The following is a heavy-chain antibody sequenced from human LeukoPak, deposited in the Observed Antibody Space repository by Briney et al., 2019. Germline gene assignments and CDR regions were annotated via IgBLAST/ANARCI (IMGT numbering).Heavy chain of an antibody. D-gene: IGHD3-22*01. CDR2: IYSGGST. CDR1: GFIVSDHY. V-gene: IGHV3-53*01. J-gene: IGHJ4*02. CDR3: ARIRSYDSSGWPNYFFDK. Sequence: GGSLRLSCVASGFIVSDHYMSWVRQAPGQGLDWVSIIYSGGSTYYADSVKGRFTISRDNSKNTLYLQMNSLTGDDTAVYYCARIRSYDSSGWPNYFFDKWGQGALVTISS.